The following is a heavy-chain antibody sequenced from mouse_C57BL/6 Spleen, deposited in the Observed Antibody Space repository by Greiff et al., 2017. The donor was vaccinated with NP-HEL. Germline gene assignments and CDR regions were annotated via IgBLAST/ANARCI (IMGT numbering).Heavy chain of an antibody. CDR3: ARSPLYYGNCSYYFDY. J-gene: IGHJ2*01. CDR2: INPGSGGT. Sequence: VQLQQSGAELVRPGTSVKVSCKASGYAFTNYLIEWVKQRPGQGLEWIGVINPGSGGTNYNEKFKGKATLTADKSSSTAYMQLSSLTSEDSAVYFCARSPLYYGNCSYYFDYWGQGTTLTVSS. V-gene: IGHV1-54*01. CDR1: GYAFTNYL. D-gene: IGHD2-1*01.